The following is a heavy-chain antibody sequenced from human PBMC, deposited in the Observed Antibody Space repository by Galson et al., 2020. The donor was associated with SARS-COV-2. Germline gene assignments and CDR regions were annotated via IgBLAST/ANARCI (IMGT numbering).Heavy chain of an antibody. D-gene: IGHD3-10*01. CDR1: GFTFSSYA. Sequence: GESLKISCAASGFTFSSYAMHWVRQAPGKGLEWVAVISYDGSNKYYADSVKGRFTISRDNSKNTLYLQMNSLRAEDTAVYYYARARSGSYSAAFDIWGQGTMVTVSS. CDR2: ISYDGSNK. CDR3: ARARSGSYSAAFDI. J-gene: IGHJ3*02. V-gene: IGHV3-30-3*01.